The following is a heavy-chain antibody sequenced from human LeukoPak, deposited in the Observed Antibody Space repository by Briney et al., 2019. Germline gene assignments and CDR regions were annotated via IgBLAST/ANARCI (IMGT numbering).Heavy chain of an antibody. V-gene: IGHV3-23*01. Sequence: GGSLRLSCAASGFTFSSYAMSWVRQAPGKGLEWVSAISDSGGSKYYADSVQGRFTISRDNSKNTLYLQMNSLRAEDTAVYYCAKGSYGGYFDYWGQGTLVTVSS. J-gene: IGHJ4*02. CDR3: AKGSYGGYFDY. D-gene: IGHD3-16*01. CDR1: GFTFSSYA. CDR2: ISDSGGSK.